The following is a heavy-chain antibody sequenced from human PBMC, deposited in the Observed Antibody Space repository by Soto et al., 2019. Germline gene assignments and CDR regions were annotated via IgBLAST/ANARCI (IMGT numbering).Heavy chain of an antibody. CDR1: GYTFTNYG. CDR3: ARDGDEEANFDP. J-gene: IGHJ5*02. Sequence: QVQLMQSGAEVKKPGASVKVSCKASGYTFTNYGISWVRQAPGQGLEWMGWNNGHNGYTNDAQKCQERVTMATDTAPNTAYMELRSLRSDDTARYYCARDGDEEANFDPWGQGTLVTVSS. CDR2: NNGHNGYT. D-gene: IGHD4-17*01. V-gene: IGHV1-18*01.